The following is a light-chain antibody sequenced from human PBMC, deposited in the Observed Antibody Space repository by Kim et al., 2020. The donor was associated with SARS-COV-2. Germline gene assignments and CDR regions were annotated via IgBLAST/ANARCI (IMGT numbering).Light chain of an antibody. V-gene: IGKV3-15*01. J-gene: IGKJ4*01. CDR3: QQYKNWPPLT. CDR2: GAS. Sequence: APVERPTLHWRACQRLSSILAWYQQKPGQAPRLLIYGASTRATGIPAMFSGSGSGTEFTLTISSLQSEDFAVYYCQQYKNWPPLTFGGGTKADI. CDR1: QRLSSI.